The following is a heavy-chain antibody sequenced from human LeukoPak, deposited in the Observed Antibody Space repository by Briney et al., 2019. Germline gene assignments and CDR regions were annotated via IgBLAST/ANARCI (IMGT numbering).Heavy chain of an antibody. J-gene: IGHJ5*02. D-gene: IGHD2-15*01. CDR3: AKERSIGVEGNWFDP. V-gene: IGHV3-23*01. CDR1: GFTFSTYA. Sequence: GGSLRLSCVASGFTFSTYAMNWVRQAPGKGLDWVSGVTGSGDRAYYADSVKGRFTISRDKSKNALYLQMNSLRGEDTAVYYCAKERSIGVEGNWFDPWGQGTLVTVSS. CDR2: VTGSGDRA.